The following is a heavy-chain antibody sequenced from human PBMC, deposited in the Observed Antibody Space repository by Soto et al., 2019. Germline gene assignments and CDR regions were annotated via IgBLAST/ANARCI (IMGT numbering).Heavy chain of an antibody. CDR1: GGSISSYY. V-gene: IGHV4-59*01. D-gene: IGHD3-22*01. Sequence: SETLSLTCTVSGGSISSYYWSWIRQPPGKGLEWIGYIYYSGSTNYNPSLKSRVTISVDTSKKQFSLKLSSVTAADTAVYYCASGRHSYYDSSGYLDYWGQGTPVTVSS. J-gene: IGHJ4*02. CDR2: IYYSGST. CDR3: ASGRHSYYDSSGYLDY.